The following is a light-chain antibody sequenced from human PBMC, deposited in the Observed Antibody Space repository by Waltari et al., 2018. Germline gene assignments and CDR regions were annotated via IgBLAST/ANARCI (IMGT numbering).Light chain of an antibody. V-gene: IGLV2-8*01. Sequence: QSALTQPPSASGSPGPSVTISCTGTSTDIGASNFVSWYQQPPGKAPKLLIYEVTERPSGVPDRFSGSKSGNTASLTVSGLQGEDEADYYCASFAGSNNLFGGGTKLTVL. J-gene: IGLJ2*01. CDR2: EVT. CDR1: STDIGASNF. CDR3: ASFAGSNNL.